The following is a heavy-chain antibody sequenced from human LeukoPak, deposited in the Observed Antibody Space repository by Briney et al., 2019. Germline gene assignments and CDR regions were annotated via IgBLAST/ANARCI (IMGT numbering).Heavy chain of an antibody. CDR1: GYSFTTYW. Sequence: GESLKISCKASGYSFTTYWIGWVRQLPGEGLEWMGVIYPDDSDTRYSPSFQGQVTISADTSITTAYLQWTSLKASDTAMYYCARQRGGSGSINWLDPWGQGTLVTVSS. CDR2: IYPDDSDT. D-gene: IGHD3-10*01. V-gene: IGHV5-51*01. CDR3: ARQRGGSGSINWLDP. J-gene: IGHJ5*02.